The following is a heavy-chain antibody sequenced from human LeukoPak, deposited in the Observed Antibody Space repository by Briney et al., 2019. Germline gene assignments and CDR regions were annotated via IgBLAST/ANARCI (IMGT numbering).Heavy chain of an antibody. Sequence: PGGSLRLSCAASGFSFSSYWMHWVRQAPGKRLVWVSRINSDGSTTNYGDSVKGRFTISRDNAKNTLYLQMNSLRVEDTAVYYCAGQGTYNWFDSWGQGTLVTVSS. CDR1: GFSFSSYW. V-gene: IGHV3-74*01. J-gene: IGHJ5*01. CDR3: AGQGTYNWFDS. D-gene: IGHD1-1*01. CDR2: INSDGSTT.